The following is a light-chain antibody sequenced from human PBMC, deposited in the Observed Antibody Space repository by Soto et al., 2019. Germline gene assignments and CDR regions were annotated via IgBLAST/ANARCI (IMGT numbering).Light chain of an antibody. CDR2: VNT. V-gene: IGLV1-40*01. CDR1: NSNIGADFG. J-gene: IGLJ7*01. CDR3: QSYDRSLSGWV. Sequence: QSVLTQPPSVSGAPGQTITISCTGSNSNIGADFGVHWYQQLPGAAPKLVIFVNTNRPSGVPDRFSGSKSGTSASLAITGLQAEDEADYYCQSYDRSLSGWVFGTGTQLTVL.